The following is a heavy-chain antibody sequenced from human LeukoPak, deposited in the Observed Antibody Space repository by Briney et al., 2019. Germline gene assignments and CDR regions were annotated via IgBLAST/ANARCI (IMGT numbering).Heavy chain of an antibody. J-gene: IGHJ4*02. V-gene: IGHV4-39*01. CDR2: INYFGSA. Sequence: SETLSLTCTVSGGSIISDTYYWGWVRQPPGEGLEWIGSINYFGSAYYSPSLKSRVTISVDTSKNQFSLKLSAVIAADTAVYYCVRLGLTGYKSGSSAPSDSWGQGTLVTVSS. D-gene: IGHD3-9*01. CDR1: GGSIISDTYY. CDR3: VRLGLTGYKSGSSAPSDS.